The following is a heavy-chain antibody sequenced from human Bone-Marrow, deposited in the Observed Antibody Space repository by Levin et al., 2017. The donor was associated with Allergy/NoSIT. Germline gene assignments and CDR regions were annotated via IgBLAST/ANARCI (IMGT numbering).Heavy chain of an antibody. V-gene: IGHV5-51*01. CDR3: ARRTYCTGGVFLNFDY. CDR1: GYSFTSYW. Sequence: GESLKISCKGSGYSFTSYWIGWVRQMPGKGLEWMGIIYPGDSDTRYSPSFQGQVTISADKSISTAYLQWSSLKASDTAMYYCARRTYCTGGVFLNFDYWGQGTLVTVSS. J-gene: IGHJ4*02. CDR2: IYPGDSDT. D-gene: IGHD2-8*02.